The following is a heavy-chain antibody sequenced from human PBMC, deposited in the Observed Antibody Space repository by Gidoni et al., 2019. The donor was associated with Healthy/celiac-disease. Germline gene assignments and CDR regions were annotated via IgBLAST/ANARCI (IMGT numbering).Heavy chain of an antibody. Sequence: QVQLVESGGGVVQPGRSLRLSCAASGFPFSSYGMHWVRQAPGKGLEGVAVISYDGSNKYYADSVKGRFTISRDNSKNTLYLQMNSLRAEDTAVYYCAKEAGGYKDLDYWGQGTLVTVSS. CDR1: GFPFSSYG. CDR3: AKEAGGYKDLDY. J-gene: IGHJ4*02. CDR2: ISYDGSNK. D-gene: IGHD3-10*01. V-gene: IGHV3-30*18.